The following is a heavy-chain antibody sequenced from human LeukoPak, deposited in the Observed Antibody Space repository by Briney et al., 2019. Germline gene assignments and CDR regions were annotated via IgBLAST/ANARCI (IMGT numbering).Heavy chain of an antibody. CDR3: AKDAGFGNVYFFDY. J-gene: IGHJ4*02. D-gene: IGHD3-16*01. V-gene: IGHV3-30*18. CDR2: ISYDGSNK. Sequence: PGGSLRLSCAASGFTFSSYGMHWVRQAPGKGLEWVAVISYDGSNKYYADSVKGRFTISRDNSKNTLYLQMNSLRAEDTAVYYCAKDAGFGNVYFFDYWGQGTLVTVSS. CDR1: GFTFSSYG.